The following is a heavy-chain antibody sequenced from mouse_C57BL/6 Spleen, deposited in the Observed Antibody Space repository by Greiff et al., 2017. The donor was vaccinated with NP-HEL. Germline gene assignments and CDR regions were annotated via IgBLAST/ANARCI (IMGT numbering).Heavy chain of an antibody. Sequence: EVKLVESGGGLVKPGGSLKLSCAASGFTFSDYGMRWVRQAPEKGLEWVAYISSGSSTIYYADTVKGRFTISRDNAKNTLFLQMTSLRSEDTAMYYCARPRYGSSSYWYFDVWGTGTTVTVSS. CDR3: ARPRYGSSSYWYFDV. CDR1: GFTFSDYG. J-gene: IGHJ1*03. CDR2: ISSGSSTI. V-gene: IGHV5-17*01. D-gene: IGHD1-1*01.